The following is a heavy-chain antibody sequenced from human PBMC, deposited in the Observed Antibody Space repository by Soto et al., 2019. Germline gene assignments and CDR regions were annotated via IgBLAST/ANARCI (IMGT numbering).Heavy chain of an antibody. D-gene: IGHD3-10*01. CDR2: IYYSGST. J-gene: IGHJ5*02. V-gene: IGHV4-39*01. CDR3: ARQLGLVWFRVNWFDP. CDR1: GGSITNSNYY. Sequence: ASETLSLSCTVSGGSITNSNYYWGWVRQPPGKGLDWIGSIYYSGSTYYNPSLKSRVTISVDSSKNQFSLKLSSVTAADTAVYFCARQLGLVWFRVNWFDPWGQGALVTVSS.